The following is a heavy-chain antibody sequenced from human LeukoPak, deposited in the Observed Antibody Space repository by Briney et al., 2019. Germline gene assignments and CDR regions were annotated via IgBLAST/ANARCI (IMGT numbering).Heavy chain of an antibody. V-gene: IGHV4-4*02. CDR2: IYYSGST. CDR1: GDSVNNTNW. Sequence: SETLSLTCAVSGDSVNNTNWWTWVRQSPGKGLEWIGSIYYSGSTYYNPSLKSRVTISVDTSKNQFSLKLSSVTAADTAVYYCASYSSWYPGAYYFDYWGQGTLVTVSS. J-gene: IGHJ4*02. CDR3: ASYSSWYPGAYYFDY. D-gene: IGHD6-13*01.